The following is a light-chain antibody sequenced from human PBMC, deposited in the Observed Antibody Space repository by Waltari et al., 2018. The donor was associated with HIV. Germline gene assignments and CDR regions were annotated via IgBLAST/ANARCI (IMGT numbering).Light chain of an antibody. V-gene: IGLV1-44*01. J-gene: IGLJ2*01. CDR1: SSNLGSNS. CDR3: AAWDDSLNGPV. Sequence: QSVLTQSPSASGTPGQRVILSCSGSSSNLGSNSVHWYQQLPGTAPKLLIYSKNERPSGVPDRFSGSKSGTSASLAISGLQSEDEADYHCAAWDDSLNGPVFGGGTKLTVL. CDR2: SKN.